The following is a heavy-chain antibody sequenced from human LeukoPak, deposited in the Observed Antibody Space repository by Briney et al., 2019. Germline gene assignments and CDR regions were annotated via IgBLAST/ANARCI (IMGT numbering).Heavy chain of an antibody. CDR1: GGSISSYY. D-gene: IGHD4-23*01. J-gene: IGHJ4*02. CDR3: ATLTTVVTAYYFDH. CDR2: IYHSGST. Sequence: SETLSLTCTVSGGSISSYYWSWVRQPPGKGLEWIGYIYHSGSTDYNPPLKSRVTTSVDTSKSQFSLKLTSVTAADTAVYYCATLTTVVTAYYFDHWGQGTLVTVSS. V-gene: IGHV4-4*09.